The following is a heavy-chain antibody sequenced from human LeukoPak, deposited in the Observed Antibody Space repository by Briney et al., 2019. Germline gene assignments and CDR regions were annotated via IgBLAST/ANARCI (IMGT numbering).Heavy chain of an antibody. CDR2: ISSSSSYI. CDR1: GFTFSSYS. J-gene: IGHJ4*02. CDR3: ARDAGGSRGGYFDY. Sequence: GGTLRLSCAASGFTFSSYSMNWVRQAPGKGLEWVSSISSSSSYIYYADSVKGRFTISRDNAKNSLYLQMNSLRAEDTAVYYCARDAGGSRGGYFDYWGQGTLVTVSS. D-gene: IGHD2-15*01. V-gene: IGHV3-21*01.